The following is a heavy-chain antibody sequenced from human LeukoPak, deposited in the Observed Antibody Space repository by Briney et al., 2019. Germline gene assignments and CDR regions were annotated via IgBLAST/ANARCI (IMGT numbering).Heavy chain of an antibody. CDR2: ISYDGSNK. D-gene: IGHD6-13*01. CDR3: ARGRAAAYFDY. Sequence: PGGSLRLSCAASGFTFSNYAMHWVRQAPGKGLEWVAVISYDGSNKYYADSVKGRFTTSRDNSKNTLYLQMNSLRAEDTAVYYCARGRAAAYFDYWDQGTLVTVSS. V-gene: IGHV3-30*04. CDR1: GFTFSNYA. J-gene: IGHJ4*02.